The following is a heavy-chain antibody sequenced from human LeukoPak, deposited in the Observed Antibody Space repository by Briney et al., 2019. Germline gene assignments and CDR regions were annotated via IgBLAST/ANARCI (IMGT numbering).Heavy chain of an antibody. V-gene: IGHV4-61*02. CDR2: IYRTGRP. CDR3: ARGFYAPPVGYYYMDL. CDR1: GGSIDSGDDY. J-gene: IGHJ6*03. D-gene: IGHD2/OR15-2a*01. Sequence: SDTLSLTCSVSGGSIDSGDDYWSWVRQPAGKGLELLGGIYRTGRPNSNASLKNRLTISIDTSKNQFSLHLSSVTAADTAVYYCARGFYAPPVGYYYMDLWGKGTTVTVSS.